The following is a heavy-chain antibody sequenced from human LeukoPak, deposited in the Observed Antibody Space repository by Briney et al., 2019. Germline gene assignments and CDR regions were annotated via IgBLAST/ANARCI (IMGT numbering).Heavy chain of an antibody. Sequence: ASVKVSCKASGYIFTSYYMHWVRQAPGQGLDWMGIINPSGGSTSYAQKFQGRVTMTRDTSTSTVYMELSSLRSEDTAVYYCARIGDSTSCYGPCAYLDYWGQGTLVTVSS. CDR3: ARIGDSTSCYGPCAYLDY. D-gene: IGHD2-2*01. CDR1: GYIFTSYY. CDR2: INPSGGST. J-gene: IGHJ4*02. V-gene: IGHV1-46*01.